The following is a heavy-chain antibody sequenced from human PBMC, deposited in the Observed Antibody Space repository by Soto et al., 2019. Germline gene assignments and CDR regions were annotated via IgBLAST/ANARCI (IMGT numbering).Heavy chain of an antibody. J-gene: IGHJ4*02. V-gene: IGHV3-33*01. CDR2: IWYDGINK. D-gene: IGHD6-19*01. CDR1: GFTFSSYG. Sequence: QVQLVESGGGVVQPGRSLRLSCAASGFTFSSYGMHWVRQAPGKGLEWVAVIWYDGINKYYADSVKGRFTISRDNSKNTLYLQMNSLRAEDTAVYYWARWSSGWTGLDYWGQGTLVTVSS. CDR3: ARWSSGWTGLDY.